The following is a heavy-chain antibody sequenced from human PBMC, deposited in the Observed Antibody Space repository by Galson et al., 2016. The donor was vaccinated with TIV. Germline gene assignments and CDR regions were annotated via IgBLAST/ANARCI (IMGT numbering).Heavy chain of an antibody. D-gene: IGHD6-19*01. CDR1: GFTFSSNF. J-gene: IGHJ4*02. Sequence: SLRLSCAASGFTFSSNFMNWVRQAPGKGLEWVANITPDGGEKHYVDSVKGRFTISRDNAKNSLYLQMSSLRAEDTAVYYCARGTTLTEVADIFEYWGQGALVTVSS. CDR3: ARGTTLTEVADIFEY. CDR2: ITPDGGEK. V-gene: IGHV3-7*01.